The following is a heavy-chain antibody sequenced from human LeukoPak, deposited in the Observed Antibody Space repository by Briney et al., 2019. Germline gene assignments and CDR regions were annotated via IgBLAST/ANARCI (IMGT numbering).Heavy chain of an antibody. V-gene: IGHV3-48*03. CDR2: ISSSGDTI. Sequence: GGSLRLSCAASEFXFSSYEMNWVRQAPGKGLEWVSYISSSGDTIYYADSVKGRFTISRDNAKNSLYLQLNSLRAEDTAVYYCARARTGFGEFFYWSQGTLVTVSS. CDR3: ARARTGFGEFFY. CDR1: EFXFSSYE. J-gene: IGHJ4*02. D-gene: IGHD3-10*01.